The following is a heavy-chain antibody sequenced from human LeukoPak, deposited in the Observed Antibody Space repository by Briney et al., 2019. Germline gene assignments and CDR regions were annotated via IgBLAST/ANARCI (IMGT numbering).Heavy chain of an antibody. CDR2: LNTNTGNP. CDR1: GYTFTSYA. D-gene: IGHD2-2*01. CDR3: ARDPGYCSSTSCSGAYYGMDV. V-gene: IGHV7-4-1*02. J-gene: IGHJ6*02. Sequence: ASVKVSCKASGYTFTSYAMNWVRQAPGQGLEWMGWLNTNTGNPTYAQGFTGRFVFSLDTSVSTAYLQISSLKAEDTAVYYCARDPGYCSSTSCSGAYYGMDVWGQGTTVTVSS.